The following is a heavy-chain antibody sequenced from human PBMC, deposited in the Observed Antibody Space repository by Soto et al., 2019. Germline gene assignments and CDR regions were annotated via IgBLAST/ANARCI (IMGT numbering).Heavy chain of an antibody. CDR3: AKDANSVPEY. CDR2: IKTDGSIT. V-gene: IGHV3-74*01. D-gene: IGHD1-7*01. CDR1: GFTFSSYW. J-gene: IGHJ4*02. Sequence: ELQLVESGGGLVQPGGSLRLSCAASGFTFSSYWMYWVRQAPGKGLVWVSRIKTDGSITSYADSVKGRFTVSRDNARETLYLHMNSLSAEDTAVYYCAKDANSVPEYWGQGTLVIVSS.